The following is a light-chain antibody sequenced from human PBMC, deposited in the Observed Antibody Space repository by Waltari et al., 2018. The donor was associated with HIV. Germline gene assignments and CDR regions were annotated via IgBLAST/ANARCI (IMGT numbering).Light chain of an antibody. V-gene: IGKV3-15*01. CDR1: QSINNT. J-gene: IGKJ4*02. CDR3: QQYNSWPRT. Sequence: EIVMTQSPVTLSVSPGERGTLSCRASQSINNTLAWYQHKPGQAPRLLIYGASTRATGIPARFGGSGSGTDFSLNISTLQSEDFAVYYCQQYNSWPRTFGRGTKVEIK. CDR2: GAS.